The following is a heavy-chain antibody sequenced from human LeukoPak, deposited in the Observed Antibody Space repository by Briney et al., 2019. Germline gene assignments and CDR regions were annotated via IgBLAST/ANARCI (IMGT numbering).Heavy chain of an antibody. CDR2: ISYDGSNK. Sequence: GGSLRLSCAASGFTFSSYGMHWVRQAPGKGLEWVAVISYDGSNKYYADSVKGRFTISRDNSKNTLYLQMNSLRAEDTAVYYCAKVLLLWFGEPNSGFDYWGQGTLVTVSS. CDR1: GFTFSSYG. CDR3: AKVLLLWFGEPNSGFDY. D-gene: IGHD3-10*01. J-gene: IGHJ4*02. V-gene: IGHV3-30*18.